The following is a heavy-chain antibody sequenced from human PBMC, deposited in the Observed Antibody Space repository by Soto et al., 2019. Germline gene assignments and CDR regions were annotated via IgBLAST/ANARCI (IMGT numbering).Heavy chain of an antibody. CDR1: GGSFSGYY. J-gene: IGHJ4*02. D-gene: IGHD3-10*01. CDR3: ARGMVRGVPERYYFDY. CDR2: INHSGST. V-gene: IGHV4-34*01. Sequence: ETLSLTCAVYGGSFSGYYWSWIRQPPGKGLEWIGEINHSGSTNYNPSLKSRVTISVDTSKNQFSLKLSSVTAADTAVYYCARGMVRGVPERYYFDYWGQGTLVTVSS.